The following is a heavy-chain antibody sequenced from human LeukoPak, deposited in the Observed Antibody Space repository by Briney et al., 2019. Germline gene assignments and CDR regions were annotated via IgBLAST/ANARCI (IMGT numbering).Heavy chain of an antibody. D-gene: IGHD2-8*01. CDR2: IYYSGST. CDR1: GGSISSSSYY. CDR3: ARVLGGDCTNGVCHNYYYYYMDV. V-gene: IGHV4-39*07. J-gene: IGHJ6*03. Sequence: SETLSLTCTVSGGSISSSSYYWGWIRQPPGKGLEWIGSIYYSGSTYYNPSLKSRVTISVDTSKNQFSLKLSSVTAADTAVYYCARVLGGDCTNGVCHNYYYYYMDVWGKGTTVTVSS.